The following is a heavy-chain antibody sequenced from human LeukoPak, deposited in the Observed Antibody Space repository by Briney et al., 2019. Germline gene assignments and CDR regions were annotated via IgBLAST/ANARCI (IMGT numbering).Heavy chain of an antibody. D-gene: IGHD6-19*01. J-gene: IGHJ4*02. V-gene: IGHV1-2*02. CDR1: GYTFTGYY. CDR2: INPNSGGT. Sequence: VASVKVFCKASGYTFTGYYMHWVRQAPGQGLEWMGWINPNSGGTNYAQKFQGRVTMTRGTSISTAYMELSRLRSDDTAVYYCARDHQGQWLTFDYWGQGTLVTVSS. CDR3: ARDHQGQWLTFDY.